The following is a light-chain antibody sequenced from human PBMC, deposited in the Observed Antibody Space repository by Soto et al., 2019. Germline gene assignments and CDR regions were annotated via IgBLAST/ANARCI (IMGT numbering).Light chain of an antibody. CDR2: GAS. V-gene: IGKV3D-15*01. CDR3: QQYNNWPPRRT. Sequence: EIVLTQSPATLSLSPGEGATLSCRASHSLSKSLVWYQQKPGQAPRLLIDGASNRATGIPARFSGSGSGTEFTLTISSLQSEDFAVYYCQQYNNWPPRRTFGQGTKVDIK. J-gene: IGKJ1*01. CDR1: HSLSKS.